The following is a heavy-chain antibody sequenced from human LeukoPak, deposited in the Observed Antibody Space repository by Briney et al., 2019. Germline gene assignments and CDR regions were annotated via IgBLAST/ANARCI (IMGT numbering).Heavy chain of an antibody. CDR3: ARVQLVKIWFDP. CDR2: ISAYNGNT. CDR1: GYTFTSYG. Sequence: GASVKVSCKASGYTFTSYGISWVRQAPGQGLEWMGWISAYNGNTNYAQKLQGRVTMTTDTSTSTAYIELRSLRSDDTAVYYCARVQLVKIWFDPWGQGTLVTVSS. J-gene: IGHJ5*02. D-gene: IGHD3-16*02. V-gene: IGHV1-18*01.